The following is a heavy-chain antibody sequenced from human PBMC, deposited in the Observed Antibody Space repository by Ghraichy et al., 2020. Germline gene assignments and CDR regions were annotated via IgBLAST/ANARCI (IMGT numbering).Heavy chain of an antibody. Sequence: GESLNISCAASGFTFSSYWMHWVRLAPGKGLVWVSEVSPDGSFTNYADSVKGRCTTSRDNAKNTVSLQMTSLRAEDTALYYCVRGTSAWKGVDVWGQGATVTVSS. CDR3: VRGTSAWKGVDV. CDR1: GFTFSSYW. D-gene: IGHD6-19*01. V-gene: IGHV3-74*01. J-gene: IGHJ6*02. CDR2: VSPDGSFT.